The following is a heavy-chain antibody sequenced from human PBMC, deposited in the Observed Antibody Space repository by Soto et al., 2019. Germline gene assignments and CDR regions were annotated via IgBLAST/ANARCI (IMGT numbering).Heavy chain of an antibody. D-gene: IGHD1-26*01. V-gene: IGHV1-18*01. CDR2: ISADNGNT. CDR3: ARVRGSSALDY. Sequence: QVQLVQSGAEVKKPGASVKGSCKASGYTFTSYGISWVRQAPGQGLEWMGWISADNGNTNDAQELQGRVTMNTDKSTSTAYMELRSMGSDDTAVSYCARVRGSSALDYWGQGTLVTVSS. CDR1: GYTFTSYG. J-gene: IGHJ4*02.